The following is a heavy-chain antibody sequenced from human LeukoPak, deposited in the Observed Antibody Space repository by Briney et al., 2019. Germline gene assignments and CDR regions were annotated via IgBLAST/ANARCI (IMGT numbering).Heavy chain of an antibody. CDR3: ARVERGDYGWILDY. V-gene: IGHV3-30-3*01. J-gene: IGHJ4*02. D-gene: IGHD4-17*01. Sequence: PGGSLRLSCAASGFTFSSYAMHWVRQAPGKGLEWVAVISYDGSNKYYADSVKGRFTISRDNAKNSLYLQMNSLRAEDTAVYYCARVERGDYGWILDYWGQGIVVTVSS. CDR1: GFTFSSYA. CDR2: ISYDGSNK.